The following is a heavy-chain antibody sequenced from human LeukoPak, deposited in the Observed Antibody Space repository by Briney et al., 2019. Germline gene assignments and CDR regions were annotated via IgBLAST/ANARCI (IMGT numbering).Heavy chain of an antibody. CDR3: ARDDCGDTCYPGGY. V-gene: IGHV1-3*01. CDR2: IKAGNGDT. CDR1: GYIFTKYV. Sequence: ASVKVSCKASGYIFTKYVVHWVRQAPGQRPEWMGWIKAGNGDTKYSQNFQDRLAITRDTSASTVYMELSSLTSEDTALYYCARDDCGDTCYPGGYWGQGTLVTVSS. J-gene: IGHJ4*02. D-gene: IGHD2-21*01.